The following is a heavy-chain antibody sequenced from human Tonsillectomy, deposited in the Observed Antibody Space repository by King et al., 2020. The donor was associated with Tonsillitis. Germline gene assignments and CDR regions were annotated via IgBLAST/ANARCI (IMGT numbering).Heavy chain of an antibody. J-gene: IGHJ6*02. CDR3: ARDLNFGDYNHYYGMDV. V-gene: IGHV3-53*04. Sequence: VQLVESGGGLVQPGGSRRLSCAVSGFTLTHNYTSWVRQAPGKGLEWVAVIYGGGATFYADSVKGSFIISRHNGKNTLYLQMKSLRDDDRAVYYCARDLNFGDYNHYYGMDVWGQGPSVT. CDR1: GFTLTHNY. D-gene: IGHD4-17*01. CDR2: IYGGGAT.